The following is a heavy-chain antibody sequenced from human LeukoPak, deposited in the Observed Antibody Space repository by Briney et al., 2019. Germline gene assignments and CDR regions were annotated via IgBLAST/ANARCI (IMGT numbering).Heavy chain of an antibody. CDR1: GGSFSGYY. D-gene: IGHD6-6*01. Sequence: SETLSLTCAVYGGSFSGYYWSWIRQPPGKGLEWIGEINHSGSTNYNPSLKSRVTISVDTSKNQFSLKLGSVTAADTAVYYCARCGGIITTARPDYYYYMDVWGEGTTVTVSS. J-gene: IGHJ6*03. CDR3: ARCGGIITTARPDYYYYMDV. V-gene: IGHV4-34*01. CDR2: INHSGST.